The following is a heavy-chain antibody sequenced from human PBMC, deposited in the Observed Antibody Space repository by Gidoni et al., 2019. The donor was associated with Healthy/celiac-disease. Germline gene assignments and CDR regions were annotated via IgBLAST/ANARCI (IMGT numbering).Heavy chain of an antibody. CDR3: ARGVLIVVWYFDY. D-gene: IGHD2-21*01. J-gene: IGHJ4*02. V-gene: IGHV1-3*01. CDR2: INAGNGNT. Sequence: QVQLVQSGAEVKKPGASVKVSCKASGYTFSSYAMHWVRQAPGQRLEWMGWINAGNGNTKYSQKFQSRVTIISDTSASTAYMELSSLKSEDTSVYYCARGVLIVVWYFDYWVQGTLVTVSS. CDR1: GYTFSSYA.